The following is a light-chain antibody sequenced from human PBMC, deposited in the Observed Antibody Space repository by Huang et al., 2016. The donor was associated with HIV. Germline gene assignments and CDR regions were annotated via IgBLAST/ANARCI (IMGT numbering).Light chain of an antibody. CDR3: QQYYTTPGT. J-gene: IGKJ3*01. Sequence: DIVLTQSPDSLAVSLGERATINCSSSRSILYNSNNKNYLAWHQQKPGQSPKLRIYWAFTRESGVPDRFSGSGSETDFTLTISSLQAEDVAVYFCQQYYTTPGTFGPGTTVHIK. CDR1: RSILYNSNNKNY. CDR2: WAF. V-gene: IGKV4-1*01.